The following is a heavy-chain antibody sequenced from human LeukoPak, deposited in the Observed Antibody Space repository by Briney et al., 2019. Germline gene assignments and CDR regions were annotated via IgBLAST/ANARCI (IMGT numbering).Heavy chain of an antibody. CDR2: ISGSGGST. CDR1: GFTFSSYG. D-gene: IGHD3-10*01. J-gene: IGHJ6*03. Sequence: AGGSLRLSCAASGFTFSSYGMSWVRQAPGKGLEWVSAISGSGGSTYYADSVKGRFTISRDNSKNTLYLQMNSLRAEDTAVYYCAKDHYYGSGSYLAWYYHYYMDVWGKGTTVTISS. CDR3: AKDHYYGSGSYLAWYYHYYMDV. V-gene: IGHV3-23*01.